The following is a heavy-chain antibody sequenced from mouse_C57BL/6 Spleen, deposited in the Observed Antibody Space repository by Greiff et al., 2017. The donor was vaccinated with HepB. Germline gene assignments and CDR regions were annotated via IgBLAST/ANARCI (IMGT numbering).Heavy chain of an antibody. CDR2: IYPGSGST. Sequence: QVQLQQPGAELVKPGASVKMSCKASGYTFTSYWITWVKQRPGQGLEWIGDIYPGSGSTNYNEKFKSKATLTVDTSSSTAYMQLSSLTPEDSAVYYCARDLYYYGRGAMDYWGQGTSVTVSS. CDR1: GYTFTSYW. CDR3: ARDLYYYGRGAMDY. V-gene: IGHV1-55*01. D-gene: IGHD1-1*01. J-gene: IGHJ4*01.